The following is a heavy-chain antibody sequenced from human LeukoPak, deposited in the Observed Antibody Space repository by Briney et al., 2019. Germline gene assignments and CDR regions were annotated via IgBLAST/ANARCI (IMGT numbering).Heavy chain of an antibody. CDR2: ISYSGST. CDR1: GGSISSYF. J-gene: IGHJ6*02. V-gene: IGHV4-59*01. CDR3: AREGYYGMDV. Sequence: SETLSLTCTVSGGSISSYFWSWLRQPPGKRLEWIGYISYSGSTDYNPSLKSRVTLSVDTSKNQFSLKLSSVTAADTAVYYCAREGYYGMDVWGQGTTVTVSS.